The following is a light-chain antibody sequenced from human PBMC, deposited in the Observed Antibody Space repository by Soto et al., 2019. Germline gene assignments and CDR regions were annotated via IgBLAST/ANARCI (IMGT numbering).Light chain of an antibody. CDR1: NSDVGGYKY. Sequence: QSVLTQPASVSGSPGQSITISCTGTNSDVGGYKYVSWYQQHPGKVPKLLIYEVDHRPSGVSYRFSGSKFGNTASLTISGLQAEDEADYYCSSYTSSSTLVFGGGTQLTVL. CDR2: EVD. CDR3: SSYTSSSTLV. V-gene: IGLV2-14*01. J-gene: IGLJ3*02.